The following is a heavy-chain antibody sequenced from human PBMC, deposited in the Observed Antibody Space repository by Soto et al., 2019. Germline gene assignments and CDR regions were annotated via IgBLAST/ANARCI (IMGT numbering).Heavy chain of an antibody. D-gene: IGHD3-9*01. J-gene: IGHJ4*02. CDR1: GFTFSDTW. V-gene: IGHV3-15*01. CDR3: STGLGKSNTDY. Sequence: EVLLVESGGSLVTPGGSLVISCAASGFTFSDTWMSWVRQAPGKGLEWVGLIKKMVDGGTSDYAAPVKGRFIISRDDSTNKLYLQMNSLKTEDTAVYYCSTGLGKSNTDYWGQGTLVTVSS. CDR2: IKKMVDGGTS.